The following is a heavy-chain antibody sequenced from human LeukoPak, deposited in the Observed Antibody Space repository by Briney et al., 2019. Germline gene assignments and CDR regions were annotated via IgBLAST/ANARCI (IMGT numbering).Heavy chain of an antibody. CDR2: MNPNSGIT. D-gene: IGHD3-22*01. CDR3: ARTKPDNSEIYN. CDR1: GYTFSTYD. Sequence: ASVNVSCKASGYTFSTYDINWVRQAAGQGLEWMGWMNPNSGITGYAQKFQGRLTITRIASISTAYMELSSLRSDDTAVYYCARTKPDNSEIYNWGQGTLVTVSS. V-gene: IGHV1-8*03. J-gene: IGHJ4*02.